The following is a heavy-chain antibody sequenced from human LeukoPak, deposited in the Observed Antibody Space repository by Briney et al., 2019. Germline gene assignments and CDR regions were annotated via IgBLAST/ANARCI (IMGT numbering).Heavy chain of an antibody. CDR2: IYYSGST. Sequence: PSETLSLTCTVSGGSIGSSSCYWGWIRQPPGKGLEWIGSIYYSGSTYYNPSLKSRVTISVDTSKNQFSLKLSSVTAADTAVYFCARGPYSYDSSGAFDIWGQGTMVTVSS. V-gene: IGHV4-39*07. J-gene: IGHJ3*02. CDR1: GGSIGSSSCY. CDR3: ARGPYSYDSSGAFDI. D-gene: IGHD3-22*01.